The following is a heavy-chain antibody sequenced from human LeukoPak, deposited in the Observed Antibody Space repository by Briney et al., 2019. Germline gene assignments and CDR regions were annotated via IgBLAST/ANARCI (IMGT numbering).Heavy chain of an antibody. CDR1: GGSVSSGTYY. Sequence: SQTLSLTCTVSGGSVSSGTYYWSWIRQPAGKGLEWLGRIYTSGNTNYNPSLKSRVTISVDTSKNQFSLKLSSVTAADTALYYCVRTYYYDSSGYHLIDYWGQGTLVTVSS. J-gene: IGHJ4*02. CDR2: IYTSGNT. V-gene: IGHV4-61*02. CDR3: VRTYYYDSSGYHLIDY. D-gene: IGHD3-22*01.